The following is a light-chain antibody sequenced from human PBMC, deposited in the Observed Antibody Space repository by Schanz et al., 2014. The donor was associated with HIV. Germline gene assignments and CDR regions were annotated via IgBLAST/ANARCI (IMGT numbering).Light chain of an antibody. Sequence: QSVLTQPASVSGSPGQSITISCTGTSSDVGSYNLVSWYQQHPGKAPKLMIYEVSKRPSGVSNRFSGSKSGNTASLTISGLQAEDEADYYCCSYTSKNTPIFGGGTKLTVL. J-gene: IGLJ2*01. CDR1: SSDVGSYNL. CDR3: CSYTSKNTPI. CDR2: EVS. V-gene: IGLV2-23*02.